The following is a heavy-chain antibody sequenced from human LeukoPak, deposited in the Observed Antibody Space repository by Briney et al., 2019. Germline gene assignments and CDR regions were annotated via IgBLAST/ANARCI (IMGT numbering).Heavy chain of an antibody. CDR3: ARDESGSYFFFWFDP. D-gene: IGHD1-26*01. CDR1: GYTFTGYY. V-gene: IGHV1-2*02. J-gene: IGHJ5*02. Sequence: ASVKVSCKASGYTFTGYYMHWVRQAPGQGLEWMGSINPNSGGTNYAQKFQGRVTMTRDTSINTAYMELSRLRSDDTAVYYCARDESGSYFFFWFDPWGQGTLVTVSS. CDR2: INPNSGGT.